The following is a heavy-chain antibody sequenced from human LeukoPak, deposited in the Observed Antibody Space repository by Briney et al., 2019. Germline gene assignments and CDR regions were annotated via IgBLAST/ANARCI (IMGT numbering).Heavy chain of an antibody. CDR3: ARVGVTAATADY. CDR1: GYTFTNYY. Sequence: ASVKVSCKASGYTFTNYYMHWMRQAPGQGPEWMGIINPRGGATDYAQKFQDRVTMTSDTSTSTVYLQLNSLRSEDTAVYSCARVGVTAATADYWGQGTLVTVSS. D-gene: IGHD6-25*01. J-gene: IGHJ4*02. V-gene: IGHV1-46*01. CDR2: INPRGGAT.